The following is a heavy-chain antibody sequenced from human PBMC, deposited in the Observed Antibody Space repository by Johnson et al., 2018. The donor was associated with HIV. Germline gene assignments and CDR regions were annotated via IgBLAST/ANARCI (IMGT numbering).Heavy chain of an antibody. V-gene: IGHV3-30-3*01. D-gene: IGHD1-26*01. CDR3: AKDSPGWLVGAIGEDAFDI. J-gene: IGHJ3*02. CDR1: RFTFSSYA. Sequence: QVQLVESGGGLVQTGGSLRLSCAASRFTFSSYAMHWVRQAPGKGLEWVAVISYDGSNKYYADSVKGRFTISRDNSKNTLYLQMNSLRAEDTAVYYCAKDSPGWLVGAIGEDAFDIWGQGTMVTVSS. CDR2: ISYDGSNK.